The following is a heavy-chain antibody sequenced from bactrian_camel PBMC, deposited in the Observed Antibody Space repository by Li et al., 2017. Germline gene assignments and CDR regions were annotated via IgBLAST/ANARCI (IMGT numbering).Heavy chain of an antibody. V-gene: IGHV3S54*01. CDR1: GRIYSNYV. J-gene: IGHJ6*01. Sequence: HVQLVESGGGSVQAGGSLRLSCAASGRIYSNYVMAWFRQAPGKEREGVARIYTGSGNTYYADSVKGRFTVSQDKVKNTLYLEMENLQPDDTAMYYCAARGPYCYTKLSVADFTYWGQGTQVTVS. CDR2: IYTGSGNT. D-gene: IGHD2*01. CDR3: AARGPYCYTKLSVADFTY.